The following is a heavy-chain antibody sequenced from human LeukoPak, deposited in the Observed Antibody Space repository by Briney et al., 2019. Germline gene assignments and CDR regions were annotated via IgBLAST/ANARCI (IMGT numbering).Heavy chain of an antibody. Sequence: GGSLRLSCAVSGFTFRTFAMNWVRQAPGEALVWVSRISGDGSTTTYADTVKGRFTISRDNAKNTLYLQMNSLRADDTAVYYCASSFLGVSPWGQGTLVTVSS. CDR3: ASSFLGVSP. V-gene: IGHV3-74*01. D-gene: IGHD3-3*01. J-gene: IGHJ4*02. CDR2: ISGDGSTT. CDR1: GFTFRTFA.